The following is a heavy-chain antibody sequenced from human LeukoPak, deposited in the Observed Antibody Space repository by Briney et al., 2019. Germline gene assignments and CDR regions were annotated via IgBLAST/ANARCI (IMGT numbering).Heavy chain of an antibody. CDR3: ANYFGPGSFCNAFDY. V-gene: IGHV3-23*01. D-gene: IGHD3-10*01. CDR1: GFTFSTYA. J-gene: IGHJ4*02. Sequence: GGSLRLSCAASGFTFSTYAMSWVRQAPGKGLEWVPGISGSGGNTLYADSVKGRFTISGDNSKNTLYLQMNSLRAEDTAVYYCANYFGPGSFCNAFDYWGQGTLVTVSS. CDR2: ISGSGGNT.